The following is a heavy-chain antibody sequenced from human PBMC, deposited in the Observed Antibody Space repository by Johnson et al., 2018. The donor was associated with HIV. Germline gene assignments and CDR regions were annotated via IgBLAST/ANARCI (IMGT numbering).Heavy chain of an antibody. J-gene: IGHJ3*02. V-gene: IGHV3-20*04. Sequence: VQLVESGGGLVQPGGSLRLSCAASGFTFDDYGMSWVRQAPGKGLEWVSGINWNGGSTGYADSVKGRFTISRDNSKNTLYLQMNSLRAEDTAVYYCAKDRVGATSPQAQNAFDIWGQGTMVTVSS. CDR2: INWNGGST. CDR1: GFTFDDYG. CDR3: AKDRVGATSPQAQNAFDI. D-gene: IGHD1-26*01.